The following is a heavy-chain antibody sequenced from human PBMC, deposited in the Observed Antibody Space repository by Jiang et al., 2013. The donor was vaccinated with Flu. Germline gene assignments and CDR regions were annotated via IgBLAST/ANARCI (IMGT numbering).Heavy chain of an antibody. Sequence: VQLLESGGGLVQPGGSLRLSCAASGFTFSDHAMSWVRQAPGKGLEWVSGISGRGGTTYYADAVRGQFTLSRDISKNTLYLQMNGLRAEDTAVYYCARDLRDGYDWVGYDIRGRGTMVAVSS. J-gene: IGHJ3*02. V-gene: IGHV3-23*01. D-gene: IGHD5-24*01. CDR1: GFTFSDHA. CDR3: ARDLRDGYDWVGYDI. CDR2: ISGRGGTT.